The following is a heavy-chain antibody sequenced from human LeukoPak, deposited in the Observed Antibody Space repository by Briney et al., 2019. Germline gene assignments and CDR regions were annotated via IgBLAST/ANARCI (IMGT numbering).Heavy chain of an antibody. Sequence: ASVKVSCKAFGYTLTSNYMHWVRQAPGQGPEWMGVISPSGGSTTYAQKFQGRVTLTRDMATSTDYLELSSLRSEDTAVYYCARDNSVRDEAWWFNPWGQGTLVTVSS. V-gene: IGHV1-46*01. CDR2: ISPSGGST. D-gene: IGHD5-24*01. CDR3: ARDNSVRDEAWWFNP. CDR1: GYTLTSNY. J-gene: IGHJ5*02.